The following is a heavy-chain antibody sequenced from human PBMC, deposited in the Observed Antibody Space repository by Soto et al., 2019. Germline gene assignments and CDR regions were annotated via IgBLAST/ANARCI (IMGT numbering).Heavy chain of an antibody. D-gene: IGHD3-10*01. Sequence: QVQLQESGPGLVKPSGTLSLTCDVSGDSISSSHWWSWVRQPPGKGLEWIGEMYHSGSSNYKPSLKSRVAISVDKSKNQFSLSLTSVTAADTAVYYCARVRMGRGADWYFEVWGRGTPVTVSP. J-gene: IGHJ2*01. CDR3: ARVRMGRGADWYFEV. CDR2: MYHSGSS. CDR1: GDSISSSHW. V-gene: IGHV4-4*02.